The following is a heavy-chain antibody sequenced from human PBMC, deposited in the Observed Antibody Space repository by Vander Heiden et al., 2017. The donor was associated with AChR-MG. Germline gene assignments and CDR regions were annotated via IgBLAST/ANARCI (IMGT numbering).Heavy chain of an antibody. D-gene: IGHD3-10*01. J-gene: IGHJ6*02. Sequence: QVQLQQWGAGLLKPSETLSLTCAVYGGSFSGYYWSWIRQPPGKGLEWIGEINHSGRTNYNPALKSRVTISVDTSKNQLSLKLSSVTAADTAVYYCARGRGRGVGNGMDVWGQGTTVTVSS. CDR2: INHSGRT. CDR1: GGSFSGYY. CDR3: ARGRGRGVGNGMDV. V-gene: IGHV4-34*01.